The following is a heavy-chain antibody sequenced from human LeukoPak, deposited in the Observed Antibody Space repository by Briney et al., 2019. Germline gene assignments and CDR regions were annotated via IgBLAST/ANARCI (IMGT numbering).Heavy chain of an antibody. CDR3: ARDRATAGSIGLFDP. V-gene: IGHV4-31*03. D-gene: IGHD3-10*01. Sequence: SETLSLTCTVSGGSISSGGYFWSWIRQHPGKGLEWIGYISYSGSTYYNPSLKSRVIISVETSKNQFSLRLTSVTAADTAVYYRARDRATAGSIGLFDPLGQGTLVNVLS. CDR2: ISYSGST. CDR1: GGSISSGGYF. J-gene: IGHJ5*02.